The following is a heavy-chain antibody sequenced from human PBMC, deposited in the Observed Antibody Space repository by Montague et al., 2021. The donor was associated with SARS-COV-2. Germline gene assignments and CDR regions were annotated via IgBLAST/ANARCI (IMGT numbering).Heavy chain of an antibody. CDR2: SSHKRIT. J-gene: IGHJ3*02. D-gene: IGHD2-21*01. Sequence: SETLSLTCTVSGSSVRSDYYWAWIRQSPGKGLEWIGSSSHKRITAYNPSLRNRVTLSVDTSKNQISLKLTSVAAADTAVYYCARYSSLGFDSPGTFDIWGRGTMVTVSS. V-gene: IGHV4-38-2*02. CDR3: ARYSSLGFDSPGTFDI. CDR1: GSSVRSDYY.